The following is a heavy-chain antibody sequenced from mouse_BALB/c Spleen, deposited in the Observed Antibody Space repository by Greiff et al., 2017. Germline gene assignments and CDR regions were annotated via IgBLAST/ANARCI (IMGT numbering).Heavy chain of an antibody. D-gene: IGHD1-2*01. CDR2: IYPGGGYT. V-gene: IGHV1-63*02. Sequence: VKLQQSGAELVRPGTSVKISCKASGYTFTNYWLGWVKQRPGHGLEWIGDIYPGGGYTNYNEKFKGKATLTADTSSSTAYMQLSSLTSEDSAVYFCATKFITTATSAMDYWGQGTSVTVSS. J-gene: IGHJ4*01. CDR3: ATKFITTATSAMDY. CDR1: GYTFTNYW.